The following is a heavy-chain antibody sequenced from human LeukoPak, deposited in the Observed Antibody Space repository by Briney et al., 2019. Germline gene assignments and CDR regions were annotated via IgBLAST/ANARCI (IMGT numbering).Heavy chain of an antibody. Sequence: GGSLRLSCVASGVTFGNYWMSWVRQAPGKGLEWVANIKQDESEKYYVDSVKGRFTISRDNAKNSLYLQMNNLRAVDTAVYYCAKDLEAVYYYAMDVWGQGTTVTVSS. J-gene: IGHJ6*02. CDR1: GVTFGNYW. CDR3: AKDLEAVYYYAMDV. V-gene: IGHV3-7*01. D-gene: IGHD1-1*01. CDR2: IKQDESEK.